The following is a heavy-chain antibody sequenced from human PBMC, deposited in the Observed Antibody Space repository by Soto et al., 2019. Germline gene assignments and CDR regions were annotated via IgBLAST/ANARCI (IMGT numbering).Heavy chain of an antibody. CDR1: GGSISSYC. J-gene: IGHJ4*02. Sequence: SETLPLTCTVSGGSISSYCWSWIRQPPGKGLEWIGYIYYSGSTNYNPSLKSRVTISVDTSKNQFSLKLSSVTAADTAVYYCARDYDILTNWGQGTLVTVSS. CDR2: IYYSGST. CDR3: ARDYDILTN. D-gene: IGHD3-9*01. V-gene: IGHV4-59*01.